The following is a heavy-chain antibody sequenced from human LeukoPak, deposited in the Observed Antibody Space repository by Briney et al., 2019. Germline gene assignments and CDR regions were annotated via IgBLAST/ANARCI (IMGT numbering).Heavy chain of an antibody. Sequence: PGRSLRLSCAASGFTFSSYGMHWVRQAPGKGLEWLAVIWYDGSDIHYADSVKGRFAISRDNSKNTLYLLLDSLRDEDTAVYYCARARNKYDIRSFSALDYWGQGTLVTVSS. CDR2: IWYDGSDI. V-gene: IGHV3-33*01. CDR1: GFTFSSYG. J-gene: IGHJ4*02. CDR3: ARARNKYDIRSFSALDY. D-gene: IGHD3-22*01.